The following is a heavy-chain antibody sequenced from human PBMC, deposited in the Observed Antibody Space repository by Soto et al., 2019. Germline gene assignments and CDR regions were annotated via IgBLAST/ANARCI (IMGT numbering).Heavy chain of an antibody. D-gene: IGHD3-22*01. CDR1: RFTFSSYS. CDR2: ISSSSSTI. CDR3: ARFGDYHDSSAYYPDYGRDV. J-gene: IGHJ6*02. Sequence: QPGGSLRLSCAASRFTFSSYSMNWVRQAPGKGLEWVSYISSSSSTIYYADSVKGRFTISRDNAKNSLYLQMNSLRDEDTAVYYCARFGDYHDSSAYYPDYGRDVWGQGTTVTVSS. V-gene: IGHV3-48*02.